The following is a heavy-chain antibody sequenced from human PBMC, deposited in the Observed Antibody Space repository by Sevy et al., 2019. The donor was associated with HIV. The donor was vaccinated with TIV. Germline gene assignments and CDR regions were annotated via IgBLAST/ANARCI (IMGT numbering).Heavy chain of an antibody. J-gene: IGHJ3*02. CDR2: VYYTGGT. CDR3: ARQNAFDI. V-gene: IGHV4-59*08. Sequence: SETLSLTCTVSGGSINSDHWNWIRQPPGKGQGWIGYVYYTGGTNYNPSLKNRVTISVDRTKNQFSLKRTSVTAADTGVYYCARQNAFDIWGQGTMVTVSS. CDR1: GGSINSDH.